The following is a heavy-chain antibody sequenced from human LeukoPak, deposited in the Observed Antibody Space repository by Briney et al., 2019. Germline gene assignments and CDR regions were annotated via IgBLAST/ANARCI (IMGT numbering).Heavy chain of an antibody. CDR2: ISYDGSNK. J-gene: IGHJ4*02. D-gene: IGHD3-22*01. Sequence: PGGSLRLSCAASGFTSSSYGMHWVRQAPGKGLEWVAVISYDGSNKYYADSVKGRFTISRDNSKNTLYLQMNSLRAEDTAVYYCAKDRYDSSGYYYRMYYFDYWGQGTLVTVSS. V-gene: IGHV3-30*18. CDR1: GFTSSSYG. CDR3: AKDRYDSSGYYYRMYYFDY.